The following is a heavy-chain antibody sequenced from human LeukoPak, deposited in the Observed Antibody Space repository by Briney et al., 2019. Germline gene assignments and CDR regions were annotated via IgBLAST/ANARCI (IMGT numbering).Heavy chain of an antibody. Sequence: PGGSLRLSCAASGFTFSGYSMNWIRQAPGEGLEWISYIDGSSNNIYCAESVKGRFTISRDNAKNSLYLQMNSLRAEDTAVYYCARDTMTSSWYCDDWGQGTLVTVSS. CDR3: ARDTMTSSWYCDD. D-gene: IGHD6-13*01. J-gene: IGHJ4*02. V-gene: IGHV3-48*04. CDR2: IDGSSNNI. CDR1: GFTFSGYS.